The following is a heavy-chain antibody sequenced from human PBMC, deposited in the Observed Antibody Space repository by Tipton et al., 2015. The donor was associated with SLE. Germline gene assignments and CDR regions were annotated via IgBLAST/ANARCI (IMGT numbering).Heavy chain of an antibody. CDR2: IKQDGSVK. D-gene: IGHD1-26*01. Sequence: LSLTCAASGFTFSSYWMSWVRQAPGKGLEWVANIKQDGSVKYYVDSVKGRFTISRDNAQNSLYLQMNSLRAEDTAVYYCAREAYSGSYFDYWGQGTLVTVSS. J-gene: IGHJ4*02. CDR3: AREAYSGSYFDY. CDR1: GFTFSSYW. V-gene: IGHV3-7*01.